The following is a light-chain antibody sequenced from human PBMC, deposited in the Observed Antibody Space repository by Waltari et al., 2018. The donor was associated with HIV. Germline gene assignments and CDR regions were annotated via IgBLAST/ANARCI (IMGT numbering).Light chain of an antibody. J-gene: IGLJ2*01. CDR2: DDS. V-gene: IGLV3-21*02. CDR3: QVWHSKSDHVV. CDR1: KIGTKS. Sequence: SYVLTRAPSVSVAPGQTASISCGGDKIGTKSVHWYQQKPGQAPVLVVYDDSDRPSGIPERFSGFNSGNTATLTISRVEAGDEADYYCQVWHSKSDHVVFGGGTKVTVL.